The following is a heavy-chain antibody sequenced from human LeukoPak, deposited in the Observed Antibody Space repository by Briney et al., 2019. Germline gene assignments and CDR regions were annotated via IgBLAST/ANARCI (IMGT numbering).Heavy chain of an antibody. Sequence: PGGSLRLSCAASGFTFSKSWMTWVRQAPGKGLQWVAHIKEDGGDKYYLDSVKGRFTISRDNDKTSVCLQMNSLRAEDTAVYYCATWSSGWQFDYWGQGTLVSVSS. D-gene: IGHD6-19*01. J-gene: IGHJ4*02. CDR2: IKEDGGDK. CDR3: ATWSSGWQFDY. V-gene: IGHV3-7*05. CDR1: GFTFSKSW.